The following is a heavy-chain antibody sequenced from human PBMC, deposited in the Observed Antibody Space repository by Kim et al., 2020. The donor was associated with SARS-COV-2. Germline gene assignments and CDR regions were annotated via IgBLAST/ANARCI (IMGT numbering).Heavy chain of an antibody. J-gene: IGHJ6*02. CDR3: AGNSSDWLRTKQGVPYYYYYGVDV. D-gene: IGHD6-19*01. Sequence: SETLSLTCTVSGGSISSSYWSWIRQPPGKGLEWIGYIFYSGYTNYNPSLKSRVTISVDTSKNQFSLKLSSLTAADTAVYFCAGNSSDWLRTKQGVPYYYYYGVDVWGQGTTVTVSS. CDR2: IFYSGYT. V-gene: IGHV4-59*01. CDR1: GGSISSSY.